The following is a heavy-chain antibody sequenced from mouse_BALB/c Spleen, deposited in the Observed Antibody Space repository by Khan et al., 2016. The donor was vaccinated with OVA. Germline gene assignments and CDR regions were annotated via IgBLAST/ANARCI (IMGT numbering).Heavy chain of an antibody. CDR1: GYSITSDYA. CDR3: ARSVTITTVVATDFDY. V-gene: IGHV3-2*02. J-gene: IGHJ2*01. CDR2: ISYSGRT. Sequence: EVQLQESGPGLVKPSQSLSLTCTVTGYSITSDYAWNWIRQSPGNKLEWMGYISYSGRTSYNPSLKSRISITRDTSKNQFFLQLNSVTTEDAATYYCARSVTITTVVATDFDYWGQGTTLAVSS. D-gene: IGHD1-1*01.